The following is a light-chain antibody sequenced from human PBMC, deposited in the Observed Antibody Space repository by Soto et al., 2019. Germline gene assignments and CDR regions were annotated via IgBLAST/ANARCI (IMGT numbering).Light chain of an antibody. CDR1: RSVAATS. CDR3: QQYDISPRT. CDR2: GAV. V-gene: IGKV3-20*01. Sequence: EIVLTQSPGTLSLSPGERATLSCRASRSVAATSIAWYQQKVGQPPRLLIYGAVTRAAGIPDRFTGGGSGTDFTLTISRLEPEDFAVYYCQQYDISPRTFGQGTKVDIK. J-gene: IGKJ1*01.